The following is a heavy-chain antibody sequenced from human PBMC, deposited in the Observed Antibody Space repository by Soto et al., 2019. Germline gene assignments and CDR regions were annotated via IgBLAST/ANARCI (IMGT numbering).Heavy chain of an antibody. V-gene: IGHV3-21*01. Sequence: GGSLRLSCAASGFTFSSYSMNWVRQAPGKGLEWVSSISSSSSYIYYADSVKGRFTISRDNAKNSLYLQMNSLRAEDTAVYYCARDSPGGHGMDVWGKGTTVTVSS. CDR3: ARDSPGGHGMDV. CDR2: ISSSSSYI. J-gene: IGHJ6*04. CDR1: GFTFSSYS. D-gene: IGHD3-10*01.